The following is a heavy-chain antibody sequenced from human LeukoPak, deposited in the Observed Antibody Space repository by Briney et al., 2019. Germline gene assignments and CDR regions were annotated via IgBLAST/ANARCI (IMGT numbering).Heavy chain of an antibody. CDR3: ARDGGYCSSTSCSLNWFDP. CDR2: INPNSGGT. J-gene: IGHJ5*02. CDR1: GYTFTGYY. D-gene: IGHD2-2*01. V-gene: IGHV1-2*04. Sequence: ASVKVSCKASGYTFTGYYMHWVRQAPGQGLEWMGWINPNSGGTNYAQKFQGWVTMTRDTSISTAYMELSRLRSDDTAVYYCARDGGYCSSTSCSLNWFDPWGQGTLVAVSS.